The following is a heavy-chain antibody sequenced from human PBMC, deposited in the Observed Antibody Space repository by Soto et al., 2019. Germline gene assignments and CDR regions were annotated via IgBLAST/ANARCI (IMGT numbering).Heavy chain of an antibody. V-gene: IGHV3-30*18. Sequence: HPGGSLRLSCAASGFTFSSYGMHWVRQAPGKGLEWVAVISYDGSNKYYADSVKGRFTISRDNSKNTLYLQMNSLRAEDTAVYYCAKDSGDGDYAFDYWGQGTLVTVSS. CDR1: GFTFSSYG. J-gene: IGHJ4*02. CDR3: AKDSGDGDYAFDY. CDR2: ISYDGSNK. D-gene: IGHD4-17*01.